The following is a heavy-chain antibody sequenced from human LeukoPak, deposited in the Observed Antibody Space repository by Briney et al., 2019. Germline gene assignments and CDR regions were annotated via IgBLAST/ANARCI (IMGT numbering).Heavy chain of an antibody. D-gene: IGHD3-9*01. J-gene: IGHJ4*02. V-gene: IGHV3-21*01. CDR2: ISSTSSYM. CDR1: GFTFSDYS. Sequence: GGSLRLSCAASGFTFSDYSMNWVRQAPGKGLEWVSSISSTSSYMYYADSVKGRFTISRDNAKNSLYLQMNSLRAEDTAVYHCARGGQYDTLTADYWGQGTLVTVSS. CDR3: ARGGQYDTLTADY.